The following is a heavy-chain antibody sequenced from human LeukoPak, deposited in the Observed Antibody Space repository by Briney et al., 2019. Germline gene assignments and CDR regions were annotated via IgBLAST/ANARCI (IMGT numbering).Heavy chain of an antibody. CDR1: GGTFSSYA. V-gene: IGHV1-69*13. Sequence: SVKVSCKASGGTFSSYAISWVRQAPGQGLEWMGGIIPIFGTANYAQKFQGRVTITADESTSTAYMELSSLRSEDTAVYYCASADGLGYYDSSGYYGTYYFDYWGQGTLVTVSS. D-gene: IGHD3-22*01. CDR2: IIPIFGTA. J-gene: IGHJ4*02. CDR3: ASADGLGYYDSSGYYGTYYFDY.